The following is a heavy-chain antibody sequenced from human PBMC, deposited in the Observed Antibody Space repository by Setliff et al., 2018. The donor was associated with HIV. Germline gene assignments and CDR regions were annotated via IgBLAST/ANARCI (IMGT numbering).Heavy chain of an antibody. J-gene: IGHJ4*02. Sequence: GGSLRLSCTASGFTFADYTMSWVRQAPGKGLEWVAFISSSSSYINYADSVKGRFTISRDNAKNSLYLQMNSLRAEDTAVYYCARDREWELESLDYWGQGTLVTVSS. CDR3: ARDREWELESLDY. V-gene: IGHV3-11*06. CDR2: ISSSSSYI. CDR1: GFTFADYT. D-gene: IGHD1-26*01.